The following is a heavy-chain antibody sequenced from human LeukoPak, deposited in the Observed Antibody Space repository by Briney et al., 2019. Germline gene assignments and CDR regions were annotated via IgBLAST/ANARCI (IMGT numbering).Heavy chain of an antibody. V-gene: IGHV6-1*01. CDR1: GVSVSSNSAA. J-gene: IGHJ4*02. D-gene: IGHD5-12*01. CDR3: ARDSYSGYDKGVDY. CDR2: TYYRSKWYN. Sequence: SQTLSLTCAISGVSVSSNSAAWNWIRQSPSRGLEWLGRTYYRSKWYNDYAVSVKRRITINPDTSKNQFSLQLNSVTPEDTAVYYCARDSYSGYDKGVDYWGQGTLVTVSS.